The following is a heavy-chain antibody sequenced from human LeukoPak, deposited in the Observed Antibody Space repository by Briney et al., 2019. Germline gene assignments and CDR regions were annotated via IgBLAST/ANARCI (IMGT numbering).Heavy chain of an antibody. D-gene: IGHD3-10*01. CDR3: ATTPYGSGSYYNPRDY. Sequence: GGSLRLSCAASGFTFSSYSMNWVRQAPGKGLEWVSSISSSSSYIYYADSVKGRFTISRDNAKNSLYLQTNSLRAEDTAVYYCATTPYGSGSYYNPRDYWGQGTLVTVSS. CDR2: ISSSSSYI. CDR1: GFTFSSYS. J-gene: IGHJ4*02. V-gene: IGHV3-21*01.